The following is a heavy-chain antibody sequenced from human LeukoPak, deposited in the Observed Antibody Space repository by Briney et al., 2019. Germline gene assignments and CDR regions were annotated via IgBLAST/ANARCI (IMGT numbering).Heavy chain of an antibody. CDR1: GGSIRSYY. CDR3: ARARRDSGYYKVDY. J-gene: IGHJ4*02. Sequence: SETLSLTCTVSGGSIRSYYWNWIRQPAGKGLEWIGRIYTSGSTNYNPSLKSRVTMSVDTSKNQFSLNLNSVTAADTAVYYCARARRDSGYYKVDYWGQGTLVTVSS. V-gene: IGHV4-4*07. CDR2: IYTSGST. D-gene: IGHD3-3*01.